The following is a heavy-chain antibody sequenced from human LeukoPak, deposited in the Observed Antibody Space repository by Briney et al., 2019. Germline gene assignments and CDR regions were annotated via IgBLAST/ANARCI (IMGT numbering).Heavy chain of an antibody. CDR1: GGSISSSTYY. CDR3: ARPTFGSFAFDI. CDR2: FYYSGST. Sequence: PSETLSLTCTVSGGSISSSTYYWGWIRQPPGKGLEWIGSFYYSGSTYYNPSLKSRVTISVDTSKNQFSLKLSSVTAADTAVYYCARPTFGSFAFDIWGQGTMVTVSS. J-gene: IGHJ3*02. D-gene: IGHD2/OR15-2a*01. V-gene: IGHV4-39*01.